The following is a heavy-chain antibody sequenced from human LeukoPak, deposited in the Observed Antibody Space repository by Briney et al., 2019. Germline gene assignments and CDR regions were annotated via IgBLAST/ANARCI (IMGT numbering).Heavy chain of an antibody. D-gene: IGHD2-2*01. Sequence: GASVKVSCKASGYTFTSYDINWVRQAPGQGLEWMGWINPNTGGANYAQTFQGRVTMTRDTSITTAYMELSRLRSDDTAVYYCARDEMPTFDAFDMWGQGTMVTVSS. CDR3: ARDEMPTFDAFDM. CDR2: INPNTGGA. CDR1: GYTFTSYD. J-gene: IGHJ3*02. V-gene: IGHV1-2*02.